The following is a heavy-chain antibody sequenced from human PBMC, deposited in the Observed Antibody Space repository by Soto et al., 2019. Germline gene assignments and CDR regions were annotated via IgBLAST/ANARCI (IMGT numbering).Heavy chain of an antibody. CDR3: AKDLGNSWSPYNWFDL. J-gene: IGHJ5*02. CDR1: GFTFSSYA. D-gene: IGHD6-13*01. CDR2: ISGSGGST. Sequence: EVQLLESGGGLVQPGGSLRLSCAASGFTFSSYAMSWVRQAPGKGLEWVSAISGSGGSTYYADSVKGRFTVSRDNSKNTLYLQMNSLRAEDTAVYYCAKDLGNSWSPYNWFDLWGQGTLVTVSS. V-gene: IGHV3-23*01.